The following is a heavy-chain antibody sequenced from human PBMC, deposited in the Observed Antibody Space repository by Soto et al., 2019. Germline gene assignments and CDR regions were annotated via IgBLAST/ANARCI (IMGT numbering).Heavy chain of an antibody. CDR2: TYYYRSKWYY. CDR3: AKLAGIAPRPSTHYYYMDV. CDR1: GDSVSSGSAA. V-gene: IGHV6-1*01. Sequence: PSQTLSLTCAISGDSVSSGSAAWNWIRQSPSRGLEWLGRTYYYRSKWYYDYAVSVRSRITINPDTSANQISLQLNSVSPEDTGVYYCAKLAGIAPRPSTHYYYMDVWGKGTTVTVSS. J-gene: IGHJ6*03. D-gene: IGHD6-6*01.